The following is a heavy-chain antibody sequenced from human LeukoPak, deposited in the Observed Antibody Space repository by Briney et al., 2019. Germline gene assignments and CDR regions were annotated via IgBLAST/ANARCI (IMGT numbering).Heavy chain of an antibody. CDR3: ARDLSTLWFGKSFDY. J-gene: IGHJ4*02. CDR1: GFTFSSYS. Sequence: GGSLRLSCAASGFTFSSYSMNWVRQAPGKGLEWVSYISSSSSTIYYADSVKGRFTISRDNAKNSLYLQMNSLRAEDTAVYYCARDLSTLWFGKSFDYWGQGTLVTVSS. V-gene: IGHV3-48*04. D-gene: IGHD3-10*01. CDR2: ISSSSSTI.